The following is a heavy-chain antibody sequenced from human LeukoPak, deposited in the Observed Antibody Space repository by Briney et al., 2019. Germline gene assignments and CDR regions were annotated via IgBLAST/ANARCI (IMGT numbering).Heavy chain of an antibody. CDR3: ARDKGAAGSDS. CDR2: IFPDSGDT. CDR1: GYTFSDYY. J-gene: IGHJ4*02. V-gene: IGHV1-2*02. D-gene: IGHD6-13*01. Sequence: GASVKVSCKTSGYTFSDYYIHWVRQAPGQGLEWMGWIFPDSGDTNYAPKFQDRVTMTTDTSMTTAYMELSSLRSDDTAVYYCARDKGAAGSDSWGQGTLVTVSS.